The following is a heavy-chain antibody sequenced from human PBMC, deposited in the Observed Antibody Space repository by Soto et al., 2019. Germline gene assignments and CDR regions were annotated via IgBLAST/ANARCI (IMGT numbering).Heavy chain of an antibody. Sequence: QITLKESGPPLVKPTQPLTLTCTFSGFSLSTSGVGVGWIRQPPGKALEWLALIYWDDDKRYSPSLKSRLTITKDTSKNQVVLTMTNMDPVDTATYYCAHLPASGYLGYFDYWGQGTLVTVSS. CDR3: AHLPASGYLGYFDY. J-gene: IGHJ4*02. D-gene: IGHD5-12*01. CDR1: GFSLSTSGVG. CDR2: IYWDDDK. V-gene: IGHV2-5*02.